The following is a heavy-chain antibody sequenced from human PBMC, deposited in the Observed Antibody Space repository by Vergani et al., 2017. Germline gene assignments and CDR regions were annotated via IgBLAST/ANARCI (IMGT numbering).Heavy chain of an antibody. CDR2: INNNGGST. V-gene: IGHV3-23*01. D-gene: IGHD2-2*01. Sequence: QLLESGGGLIQPGGSLRLSCAASGFTFNSYAMPWVRQAPGKGLEWVSGINNNGGSTYYADSVKGRFTISRDNSKNTLYLQMTDLRAEDTATYYCAKVCGSTSCPYGGGAFDVWGHGKMVTVSS. CDR3: AKVCGSTSCPYGGGAFDV. CDR1: GFTFNSYA. J-gene: IGHJ3*01.